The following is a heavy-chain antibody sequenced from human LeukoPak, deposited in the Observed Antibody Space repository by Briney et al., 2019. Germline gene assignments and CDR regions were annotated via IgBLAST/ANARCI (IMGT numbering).Heavy chain of an antibody. CDR2: INTDGRTT. D-gene: IGHD2-2*03. V-gene: IGHV3-74*01. CDR3: ARDLHGSPDW. J-gene: IGHJ4*02. CDR1: GFTFTTFW. Sequence: QTGGSLRLSCAASGFTFTTFWMNWVRQAPGEGLVWVSLINTDGRTTTYADSVKGRFTISRDNAKNTLYLHMNSLRAEDTAVYYCARDLHGSPDWWGQGTLVTVSS.